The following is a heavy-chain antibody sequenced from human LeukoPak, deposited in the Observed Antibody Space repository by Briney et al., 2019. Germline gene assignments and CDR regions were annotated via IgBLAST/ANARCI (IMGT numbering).Heavy chain of an antibody. V-gene: IGHV1-2*02. CDR3: AIVTVGGYYYYYMDV. CDR2: INPNSGGT. J-gene: IGHJ6*03. D-gene: IGHD5-18*01. Sequence: ASVKVSCKASGYTFTGYYMHWVRQAPGQGLEWMGWINPNSGGTNYAQKFQGRVTMTRDTSISTAYMELSRLRSDDTAVYYCAIVTVGGYYYYYMDVWGKGTTVTASS. CDR1: GYTFTGYY.